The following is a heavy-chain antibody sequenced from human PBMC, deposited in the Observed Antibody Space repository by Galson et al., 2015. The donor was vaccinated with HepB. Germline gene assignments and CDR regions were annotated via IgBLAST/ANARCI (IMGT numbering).Heavy chain of an antibody. CDR2: IWFDGSNK. Sequence: SLRLSCAASGFRFNDYGMHWVRQAPGKGLEWVATIWFDGSNKYYADSVKGRFTISRDNSKNTLYVQVHSLGAEDTAVYYCARGGDGDLYYFDYWGQGTLVTVSS. J-gene: IGHJ4*02. CDR1: GFRFNDYG. V-gene: IGHV3-33*01. CDR3: ARGGDGDLYYFDY. D-gene: IGHD4-17*01.